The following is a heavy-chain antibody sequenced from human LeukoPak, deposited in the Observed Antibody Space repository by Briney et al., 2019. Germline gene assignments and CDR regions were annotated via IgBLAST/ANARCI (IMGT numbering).Heavy chain of an antibody. CDR3: ARTEPSGTTSH. J-gene: IGHJ4*02. CDR2: IYYSGST. V-gene: IGHV4-59*01. D-gene: IGHD1-1*01. CDR1: GVSISSNY. Sequence: SETLSLTCTVSGVSISSNYWSWIRQTPGKGLEWIGYIYYSGSTNYNPSLKSRVTLSVDTSRNQFSLSLRSMTAADTAVYYCARTEPSGTTSHWGQGTLVTVSS.